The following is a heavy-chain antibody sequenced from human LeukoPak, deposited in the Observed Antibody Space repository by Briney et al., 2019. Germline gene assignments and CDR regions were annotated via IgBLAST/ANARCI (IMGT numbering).Heavy chain of an antibody. D-gene: IGHD3-10*01. Sequence: PSETLSLTCTVSGGSISSGGYYWSWIRQHPGKGLEWIGYIYYSGSTYYNPSLKSRVTISVDTSKNQFSLKLSSVTAADTAVYYCARDFGYYYYYMDVWGKGTTVAVSS. CDR1: GGSISSGGYY. J-gene: IGHJ6*03. CDR2: IYYSGST. V-gene: IGHV4-31*03. CDR3: ARDFGYYYYYMDV.